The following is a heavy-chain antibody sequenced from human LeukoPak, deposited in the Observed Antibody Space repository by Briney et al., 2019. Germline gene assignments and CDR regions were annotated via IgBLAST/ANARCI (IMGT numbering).Heavy chain of an antibody. CDR3: ARDPILLWFGELPKGFDY. V-gene: IGHV3-11*01. CDR1: GFTFSDYY. CDR2: ISGSGSTI. J-gene: IGHJ4*02. D-gene: IGHD3-10*01. Sequence: GGSLRLSCAASGFTFSDYYMSWIRQAPGKGLEWVSYISGSGSTIYYADSVKGRFTISRDNAKNSLYLQMNSLRAEDTAVYYCARDPILLWFGELPKGFDYWGQGTLVTVSS.